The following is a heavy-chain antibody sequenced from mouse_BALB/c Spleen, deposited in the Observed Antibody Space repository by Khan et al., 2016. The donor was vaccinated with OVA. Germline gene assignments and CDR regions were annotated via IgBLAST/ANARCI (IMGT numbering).Heavy chain of an antibody. D-gene: IGHD1-2*01. V-gene: IGHV14-3*02. J-gene: IGHJ4*01. CDR2: IDPANGNT. Sequence: VQLKESGAELMKPGASVKLSCTVSGFNIKDTYMHWVKLRPEQGLEWIGRIDPANGNTKYDPKFQGKATITADTSSNTAFLQLSSLTSDDTAVYYCAYSLLRYAMDYGGQGTAVTVSS. CDR1: GFNIKDTY. CDR3: AYSLLRYAMDY.